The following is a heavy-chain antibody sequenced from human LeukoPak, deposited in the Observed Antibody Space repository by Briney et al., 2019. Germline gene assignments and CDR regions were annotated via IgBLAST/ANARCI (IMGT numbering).Heavy chain of an antibody. CDR2: YYIVST. Sequence: YYIVSTYYNPCVKSRFTICVDTAKNAFSQKLSSVTAADTAVYYCAREKYYYDSSGYQPFDYWGQGTLVTVSS. CDR3: AREKYYYDSSGYQPFDY. D-gene: IGHD3-22*01. J-gene: IGHJ4*02. V-gene: IGHV4-30-2*03.